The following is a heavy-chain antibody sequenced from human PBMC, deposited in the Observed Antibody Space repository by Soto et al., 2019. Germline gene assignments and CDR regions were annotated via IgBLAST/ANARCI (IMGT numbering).Heavy chain of an antibody. D-gene: IGHD2-2*02. CDR3: ARGLYRLTSYYGMDV. Sequence: SETLSLTCAVYGGSFSGYYWSWIRQPPGKGLEWIGEINHSGSTNYNPSLKSRVTISVDTSKNQFSLKLSSVTAADTAVYYCARGLYRLTSYYGMDVWGQGTTVTVSS. J-gene: IGHJ6*02. V-gene: IGHV4-34*01. CDR2: INHSGST. CDR1: GGSFSGYY.